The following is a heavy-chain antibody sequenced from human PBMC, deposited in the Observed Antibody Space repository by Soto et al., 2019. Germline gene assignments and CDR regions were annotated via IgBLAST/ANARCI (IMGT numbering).Heavy chain of an antibody. Sequence: PPGGSLRLSCAASGFTFDGYAVSWVRQAPGKGLEWVSAISTSGGNTFYAVSVKGRFTITRDNSKNTLYLQMDRLRVEDTAVYFCAKGLALMADHWGQGTPVTVSS. J-gene: IGHJ4*02. CDR3: AKGLALMADH. D-gene: IGHD2-21*01. V-gene: IGHV3-23*01. CDR1: GFTFDGYA. CDR2: ISTSGGNT.